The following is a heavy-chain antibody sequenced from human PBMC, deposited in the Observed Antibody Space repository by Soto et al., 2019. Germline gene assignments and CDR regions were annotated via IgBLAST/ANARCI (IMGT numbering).Heavy chain of an antibody. CDR2: MNPNSGET. CDR3: ARIAMPARPRWYNWFDP. V-gene: IGHV1-8*02. D-gene: IGHD2-2*01. CDR1: GYTFNDYE. Sequence: QEQLVQSAAEVKKPGPSVKVSCMTSGYTFNDYEINWVRQATRQGLEWIGWMNPNSGETGFAQGFQGRVTMTTSSSLSTAYLELSSLTSDDTAVYYCARIAMPARPRWYNWFDPWGQGTLVTVSS. J-gene: IGHJ5*02.